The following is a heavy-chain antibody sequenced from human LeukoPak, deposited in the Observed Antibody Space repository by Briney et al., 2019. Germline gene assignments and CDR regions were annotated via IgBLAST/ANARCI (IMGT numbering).Heavy chain of an antibody. CDR2: INWNGGST. D-gene: IGHD3-10*01. CDR1: GFTFSSYA. J-gene: IGHJ4*02. CDR3: ARVNYGSGSYTYYFDY. V-gene: IGHV3-20*04. Sequence: GGSLRLSCSASGFTFSSYAMHWVRQAPGKGLEWVSGINWNGGSTGYADSVKGRFTISRDNAKNSLYLQMNSLRAEDTALYYCARVNYGSGSYTYYFDYWGQGTLVTVSS.